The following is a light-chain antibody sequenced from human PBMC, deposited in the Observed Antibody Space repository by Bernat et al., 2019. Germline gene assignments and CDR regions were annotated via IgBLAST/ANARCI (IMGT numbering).Light chain of an antibody. Sequence: QSALTQPPSASGSPGQSVTISCTGTSSDVGAYNLVSWYQQHPGKAPILMIFEVNKRPSGVPDRFSGSKSGNTASLTVSGLEAEDAAAYYCGSYGVSNTYVVFGEVPKLTVL. V-gene: IGLV2-8*01. CDR1: SSDVGAYNL. J-gene: IGLJ2*01. CDR3: GSYGVSNTYVV. CDR2: EVN.